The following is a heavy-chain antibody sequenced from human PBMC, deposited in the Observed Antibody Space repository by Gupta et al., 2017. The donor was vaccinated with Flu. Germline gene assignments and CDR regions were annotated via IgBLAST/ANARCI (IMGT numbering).Heavy chain of an antibody. CDR1: GGTFNDEV. D-gene: IGHD2-21*01. J-gene: IGHJ4*02. CDR2: IIPLFGTA. Sequence: QVQLLQSGAEMKKPGSSVKVSCKASGGTFNDEVFGWVRQAPRQGLEWMGTIIPLFGTANYAQKFQDRVTITAEEFTGTVYLELRSPHSEDTAVYYCASTSVENPKFFDDWGQGTLVTVSS. CDR3: ASTSVENPKFFDD. V-gene: IGHV1-69*18.